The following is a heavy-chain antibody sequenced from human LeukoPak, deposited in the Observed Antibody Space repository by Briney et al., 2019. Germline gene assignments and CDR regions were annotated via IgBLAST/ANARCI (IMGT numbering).Heavy chain of an antibody. CDR1: GYTFTSYD. J-gene: IGHJ3*02. CDR3: ARIRDYDILTGRSDAFDI. Sequence: GASVKVSCKASGYTFTSYDINWVRQATGQGLEWMGWMNPNSGNTGYAQKFQGRVTMTRNTSISTAYMELSSLRSEDTAVYYCARIRDYDILTGRSDAFDIWGQGTMVTVSS. D-gene: IGHD3-9*01. CDR2: MNPNSGNT. V-gene: IGHV1-8*01.